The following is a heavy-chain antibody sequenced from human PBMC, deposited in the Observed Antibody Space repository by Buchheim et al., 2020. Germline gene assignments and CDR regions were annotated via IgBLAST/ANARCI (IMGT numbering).Heavy chain of an antibody. Sequence: QVQLVQSGAEVKKPGASVKVSCKASGFTLTGYYMHWVRQAPGQGLEWMGWINPDSGGTNNAQKFQGRVTMTKDTSINTADMELSSLTSCDSAVYYCARTSSFDYWGQGTL. CDR1: GFTLTGYY. J-gene: IGHJ4*02. V-gene: IGHV1-2*02. CDR3: ARTSSFDY. CDR2: INPDSGGT.